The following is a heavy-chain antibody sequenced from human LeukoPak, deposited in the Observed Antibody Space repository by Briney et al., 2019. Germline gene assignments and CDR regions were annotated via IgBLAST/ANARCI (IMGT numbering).Heavy chain of an antibody. Sequence: PSDTLSLTCAVYGGSFRGYYWSWIRQPPGKGLEWIGGINHSGSTNYNPSLKSRVTISVDTSKNQFSLKLSSVTAADTAVYYCARGRIAARYFDYWGQGTLVTVSS. CDR1: GGSFRGYY. D-gene: IGHD6-6*01. CDR2: INHSGST. J-gene: IGHJ4*02. CDR3: ARGRIAARYFDY. V-gene: IGHV4-34*01.